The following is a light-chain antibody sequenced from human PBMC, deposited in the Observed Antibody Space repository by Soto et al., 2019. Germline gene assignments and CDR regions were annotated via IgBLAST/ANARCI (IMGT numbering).Light chain of an antibody. V-gene: IGKV3-15*01. Sequence: TQSPGTLSVSPWERATLSCRASQSLGSNLAWYQQKPGQAPRLLIYGASTRATGIPARFSGSGSGTEFTLTISSLQSEDFAVYYCQQYNNWRVTFGQGTKVDIK. CDR1: QSLGSN. CDR2: GAS. J-gene: IGKJ1*01. CDR3: QQYNNWRVT.